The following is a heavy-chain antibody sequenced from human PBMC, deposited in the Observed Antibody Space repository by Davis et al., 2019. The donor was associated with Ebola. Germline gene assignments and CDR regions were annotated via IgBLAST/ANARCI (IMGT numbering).Heavy chain of an antibody. J-gene: IGHJ6*04. D-gene: IGHD3-3*01. V-gene: IGHV3-21*01. Sequence: PGGSLRLSCAASGFTFSTYSISWVRQAPGKGLEWVSSISSDSDYIYYADSAKGRFTISRDNAKNSLYLQMNSLRGEDTAVYYCAKSGLSFGVVKYHYGMDVWGKGTTVTVSS. CDR1: GFTFSTYS. CDR2: ISSDSDYI. CDR3: AKSGLSFGVVKYHYGMDV.